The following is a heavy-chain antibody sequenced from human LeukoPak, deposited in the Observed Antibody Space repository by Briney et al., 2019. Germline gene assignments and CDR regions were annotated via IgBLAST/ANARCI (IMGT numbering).Heavy chain of an antibody. CDR3: ATHPGDYWFGYLQL. V-gene: IGHV3-9*01. CDR2: ITWNSATI. J-gene: IGHJ4*02. CDR1: GFTFDDYA. Sequence: GGSLRLSCATSGFTFDDYAMHWVRQAPGKGLEWVSGITWNSATIVYADSVKGRFTVSRDNAKNSLYLQMNSLRAEDTAVYYCATHPGDYWFGYLQLWGQGTLVTVSS. D-gene: IGHD3-10*01.